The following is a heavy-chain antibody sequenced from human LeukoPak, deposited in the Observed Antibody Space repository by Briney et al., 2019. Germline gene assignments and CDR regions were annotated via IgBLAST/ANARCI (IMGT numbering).Heavy chain of an antibody. CDR1: GFTFSSYA. V-gene: IGHV3-23*01. J-gene: IGHJ4*02. CDR2: ISGSGGST. Sequence: GGSLRLSCAASGFTFSSYAMSWVHQAPGKGLEWVSAISGSGGSTYYADSVKGRFTISRDNSKNTLYLQMNSLRAEDTAVYYCAKVNSRSSSWYRGGGYFDYWGQGTLVTVSS. CDR3: AKVNSRSSSWYRGGGYFDY. D-gene: IGHD6-13*01.